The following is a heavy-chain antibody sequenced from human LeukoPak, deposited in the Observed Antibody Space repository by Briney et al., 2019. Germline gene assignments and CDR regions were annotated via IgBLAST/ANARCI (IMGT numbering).Heavy chain of an antibody. Sequence: ASVKVSCKASGYSFTDYYMHWVRQAPGQGLEWMGWINPNSGGTDYAQKFQGRVTMTRDTSISTAYMELNRLRSDDTAVYYCALWEIVHYAFDFWGQGTMVTVSS. V-gene: IGHV1-2*02. CDR2: INPNSGGT. J-gene: IGHJ3*01. CDR3: ALWEIVHYAFDF. D-gene: IGHD5-12*01. CDR1: GYSFTDYY.